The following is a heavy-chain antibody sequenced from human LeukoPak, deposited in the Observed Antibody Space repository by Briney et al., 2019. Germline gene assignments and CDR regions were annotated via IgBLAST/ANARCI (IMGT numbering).Heavy chain of an antibody. CDR3: AREQQQLVPLFDY. D-gene: IGHD6-13*01. J-gene: IGHJ4*02. Sequence: PGGSLRLSCVASGFTFSIYTMSWVRQAPGKGLEWVSSITSSSSSMYSADSVKGRLTISRDNAKNSLYLQMNSLRAEDTAVYYCAREQQQLVPLFDYWGQGTLVTVSS. V-gene: IGHV3-21*04. CDR2: ITSSSSSM. CDR1: GFTFSIYT.